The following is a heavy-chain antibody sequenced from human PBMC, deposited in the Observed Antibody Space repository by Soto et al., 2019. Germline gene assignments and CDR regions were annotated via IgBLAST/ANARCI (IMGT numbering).Heavy chain of an antibody. V-gene: IGHV6-1*01. CDR3: ARAPRAIVVVITTVRPYYYGMDV. CDR2: TYHRSKWYN. Sequence: SQTLSLTCAISGDSVSSNSAAWNWIRQSPSRGLEWLGRTYHRSKWYNDYAVSVKSRITINPDTSKNQFSLQLNSVTPEDTAVYYCARAPRAIVVVITTVRPYYYGMDVWGQGTTVTVSS. D-gene: IGHD3-22*01. CDR1: GDSVSSNSAA. J-gene: IGHJ6*02.